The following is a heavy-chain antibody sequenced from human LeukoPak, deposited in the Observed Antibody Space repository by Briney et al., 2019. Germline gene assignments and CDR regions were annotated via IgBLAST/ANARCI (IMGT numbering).Heavy chain of an antibody. CDR3: ARVVVVGDNYFDY. CDR2: ISAYNGNT. Sequence: ASVKVSCKASGYTFTSCAISWVRQAPGQGLEWMGWISAYNGNTDYAQKLQVRVTMTTDTPTSTAYMELRGLRSDDTAVYYCARVVVVGDNYFDYWGQGTLVTVSS. CDR1: GYTFTSCA. J-gene: IGHJ4*02. D-gene: IGHD2-15*01. V-gene: IGHV1-18*01.